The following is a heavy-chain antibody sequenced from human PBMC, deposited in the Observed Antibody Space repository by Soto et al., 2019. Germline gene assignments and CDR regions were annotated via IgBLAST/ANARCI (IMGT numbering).Heavy chain of an antibody. CDR3: ARGLHYYDSSGYYRFFDY. Sequence: SLRLSCAASGFTFDDYAMYWVRQAPGKGLVWVSRINSDGSSTSYADPVKGRFTISRHNSKNTLYLQMNSLRAEDTAVYYCARGLHYYDSSGYYRFFDYWGQGTLVTVSS. CDR1: GFTFDDYA. CDR2: INSDGSST. V-gene: IGHV3-74*01. D-gene: IGHD3-22*01. J-gene: IGHJ4*02.